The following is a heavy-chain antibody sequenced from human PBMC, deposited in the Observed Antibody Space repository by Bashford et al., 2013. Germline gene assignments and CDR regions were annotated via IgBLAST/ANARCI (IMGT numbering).Heavy chain of an antibody. CDR3: ARMAAAGTFYYYYYMDV. D-gene: IGHD6-13*01. CDR1: GFSLSTSPVG. Sequence: SGPTLVKPTQTLTLTCAFSGFSLSTSPVGVGWIRQPPGKALEWLALIHWDDVVHYSPSLKSRLTISKDTSKSQVVLTMTNMDPVDTATYYXARMAAAGTFYYYYYMDVVGTKGPRSPSP. V-gene: IGHV2-5*02. J-gene: IGHJ6*03. CDR2: IHWDDVV.